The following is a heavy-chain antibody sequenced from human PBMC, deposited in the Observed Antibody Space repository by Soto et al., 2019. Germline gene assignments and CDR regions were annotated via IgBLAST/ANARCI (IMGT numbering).Heavy chain of an antibody. CDR3: AKSKGSLVATIRNFDY. CDR1: GFTFSSHG. J-gene: IGHJ4*02. Sequence: GGSLRLSCGASGFTFSSHGMSWVRQAPGKGLEWVSVISGSGGSTQYADSVKGRFTISRDNSKNTVFLQMNSLRADDTAVYYCAKSKGSLVATIRNFDYWGQGTLVTVSS. D-gene: IGHD5-12*01. V-gene: IGHV3-23*01. CDR2: ISGSGGST.